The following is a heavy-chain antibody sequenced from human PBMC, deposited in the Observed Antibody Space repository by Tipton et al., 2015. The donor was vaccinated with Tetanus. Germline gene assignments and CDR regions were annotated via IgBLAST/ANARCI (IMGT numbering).Heavy chain of an antibody. CDR3: ARDQGGGRVVRLNWFDP. Sequence: TLSLTCTVSGGSISSDGAYWSWIRQHPGEGLEWIGYISNSGSTYYNPSLKSRVTMSVDTSKNQFSLNLSSVTAADTAVYYCARDQGGGRVVRLNWFDPWGQGALVTVSS. J-gene: IGHJ5*02. CDR1: GGSISSDGAY. D-gene: IGHD6-6*01. V-gene: IGHV4-31*03. CDR2: ISNSGST.